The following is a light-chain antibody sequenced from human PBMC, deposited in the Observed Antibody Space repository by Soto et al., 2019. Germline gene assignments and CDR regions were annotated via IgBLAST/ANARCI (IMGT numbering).Light chain of an antibody. CDR2: QVT. J-gene: IGLJ1*01. V-gene: IGLV2-14*01. CDR3: CSYTSSINYV. CDR1: SSDFDIYKY. Sequence: QSALTQPASVSGSPGQSITISCTGTSSDFDIYKYVSWYRQHPGKAPKLMIYQVTNRPSGVSNRFSGSTSGNTASLTISGLQAEDEADYNCCSYTSSINYVFGTGTKVTVL.